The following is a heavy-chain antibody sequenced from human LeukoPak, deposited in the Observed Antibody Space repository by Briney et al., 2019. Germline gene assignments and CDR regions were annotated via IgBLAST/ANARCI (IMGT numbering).Heavy chain of an antibody. D-gene: IGHD3-22*01. CDR3: ARGFYYDSSGYRPLPYFDY. Sequence: PSETLSLTCAVYGGSFSGYYWSWIRQPPGKGLEWIGEINHSGSTNYNPSLKSRVTISVDTSKNQFSLKLSSVTAADTAVYYCARGFYYDSSGYRPLPYFDYWGQGTLVTVSS. J-gene: IGHJ4*02. CDR2: INHSGST. V-gene: IGHV4-34*01. CDR1: GGSFSGYY.